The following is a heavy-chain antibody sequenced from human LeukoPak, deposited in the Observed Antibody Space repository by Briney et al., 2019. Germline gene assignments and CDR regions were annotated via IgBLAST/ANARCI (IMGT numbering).Heavy chain of an antibody. D-gene: IGHD6-13*01. CDR2: ISYDGSNK. CDR1: GFTFSSYA. Sequence: GRSLRLSCAAPGFTFSSYAMHWVRQAPGKGLEWVAVISYDGSNKYYADSVKGRFTISRDNSKNTLYLQMNSLRAEDTAVYYCARDTIAAAGIFDYWGQGTLVTVSS. J-gene: IGHJ4*02. CDR3: ARDTIAAAGIFDY. V-gene: IGHV3-30-3*01.